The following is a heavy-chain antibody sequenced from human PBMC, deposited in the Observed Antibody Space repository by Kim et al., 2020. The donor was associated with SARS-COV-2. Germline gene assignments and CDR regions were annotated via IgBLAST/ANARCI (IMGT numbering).Heavy chain of an antibody. Sequence: GGSLRLSCAATASNAAMSWVRQAPGQGLEWVSCIFGSGSGTYYADSVKGRFTISRDNSKNMVYLEMNNLRVDDTAVYYCAKHLHVSSVTFYWYFDLWGRGTLVPVSS. CDR2: IFGSGSGT. D-gene: IGHD6-19*01. CDR3: AKHLHVSSVTFYWYFDL. V-gene: IGHV3-23*01. CDR1: ASNAA. J-gene: IGHJ2*01.